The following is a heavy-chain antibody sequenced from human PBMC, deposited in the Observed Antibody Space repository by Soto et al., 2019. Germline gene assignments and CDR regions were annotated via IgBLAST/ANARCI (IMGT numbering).Heavy chain of an antibody. CDR1: GFSFSSFA. J-gene: IGHJ6*04. CDR3: ATGVELDG. CDR2: IGDSGAST. Sequence: EVLLLESGGGLVQPGGSLRLSCEASGFSFSSFAMNWVRQAPGKGLEWVSAIGDSGASTYYAASVKGRFTISRANSRNTLYLQLTSLRAEDTAVDYGATGVELDGWGNGTRVTVSS. D-gene: IGHD1-26*01. V-gene: IGHV3-23*01.